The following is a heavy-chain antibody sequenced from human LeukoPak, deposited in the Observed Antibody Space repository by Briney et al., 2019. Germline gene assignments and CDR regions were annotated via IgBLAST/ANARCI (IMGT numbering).Heavy chain of an antibody. Sequence: GGSLRLSCAASGFTSSSYAMSWVRQAPGKGLKWVSAISGSGGSTYYADSVKGRFTLSRDDSRNTVYLQLNNLRVDDTAKYYCAKANWVSNADAVWWGQGTQVTVSS. D-gene: IGHD1-1*01. CDR1: GFTSSSYA. CDR2: ISGSGGST. V-gene: IGHV3-23*01. J-gene: IGHJ4*02. CDR3: AKANWVSNADAVW.